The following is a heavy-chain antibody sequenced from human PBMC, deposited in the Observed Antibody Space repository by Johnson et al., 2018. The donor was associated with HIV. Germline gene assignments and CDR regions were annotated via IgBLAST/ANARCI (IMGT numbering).Heavy chain of an antibody. V-gene: IGHV3-30-3*01. CDR1: GFTFSSYA. D-gene: IGHD4-17*01. CDR2: ISYDGNNK. J-gene: IGHJ3*02. CDR3: ARVTSPVTTARYGAFDI. Sequence: QVQLVESGGGVVQPGRSLRLSCVASGFTFSSYAMHWVRQAPGKGLEWVAVISYDGNNKYYAASVKGRFTTSRDNSNNTLYLQINSLRAEDTAIYYCARVTSPVTTARYGAFDIWGQGTMVTVSS.